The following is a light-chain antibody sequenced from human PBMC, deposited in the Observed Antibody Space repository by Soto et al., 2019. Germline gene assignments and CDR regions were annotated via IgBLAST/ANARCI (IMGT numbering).Light chain of an antibody. Sequence: EIVMTQSPDTLSVSPGDTATLSCRSSQNIHINLAWYQQKPGQAPTLLIYGVTARAPGVPARFSGSGYGTDFTLTIRSVQSGDFGVSYCQQYEGWPRTFGLGTKVEIQ. CDR2: GVT. J-gene: IGKJ2*01. CDR3: QQYEGWPRT. V-gene: IGKV3-15*01. CDR1: QNIHIN.